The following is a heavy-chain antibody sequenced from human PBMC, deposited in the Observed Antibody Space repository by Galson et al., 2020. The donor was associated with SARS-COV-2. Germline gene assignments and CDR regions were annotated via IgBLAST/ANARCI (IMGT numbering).Heavy chain of an antibody. Sequence: GGSLRLSCAVSGFTFSNHWMHWVRQAPGKGLVWVSRIYSEGSSTSYADSVKGRFTISGDKAKNTLYLQMNSLRAEDTAVYYCARVDCSTTSCYAPRDYYYYYMDVWGKGTTVTVSS. V-gene: IGHV3-74*01. D-gene: IGHD2-2*01. J-gene: IGHJ6*03. CDR3: ARVDCSTTSCYAPRDYYYYYMDV. CDR1: GFTFSNHW. CDR2: IYSEGSST.